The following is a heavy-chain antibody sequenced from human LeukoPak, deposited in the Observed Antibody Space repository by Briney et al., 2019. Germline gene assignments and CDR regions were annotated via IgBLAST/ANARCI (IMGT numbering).Heavy chain of an antibody. J-gene: IGHJ4*02. CDR3: ARMGLAAAFDY. V-gene: IGHV3-53*01. D-gene: IGHD6-13*01. CDR1: GFTVSSNY. CDR2: IYSGGST. Sequence: PGGSLRLSCAASGFTVSSNYMSWVRQAPGKGLEWVSVIYSGGSTYYADSVKGRFTISRDNSKNTLYLQMNSLRFEDTAVYYCARMGLAAAFDYWGQGTLVTVSS.